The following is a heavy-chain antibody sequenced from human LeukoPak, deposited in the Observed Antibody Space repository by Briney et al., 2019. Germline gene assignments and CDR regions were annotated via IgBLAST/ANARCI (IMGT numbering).Heavy chain of an antibody. Sequence: SETLSLTCAVYGGSFSGYYWSWIRQPPGKGLEWIGEINHSGSTNYNPSLKSRVTISVDTSKNQFSLKLSSVTAADTAVYYCARSYGDYAEDAFDIWGRGTMVTVSS. D-gene: IGHD4-17*01. CDR3: ARSYGDYAEDAFDI. J-gene: IGHJ3*02. CDR2: INHSGST. V-gene: IGHV4-34*01. CDR1: GGSFSGYY.